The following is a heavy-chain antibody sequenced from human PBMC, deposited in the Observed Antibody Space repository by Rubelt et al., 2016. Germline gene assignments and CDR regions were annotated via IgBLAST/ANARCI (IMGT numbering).Heavy chain of an antibody. D-gene: IGHD6-13*01. CDR2: GGT. Sequence: GGTNYAQKFQGWVTMTRDTSISTAYMELSRLRSDDTAVYYCARVAAAGLAGDNWFDPWGQGTLVTVSS. V-gene: IGHV1-2*04. J-gene: IGHJ5*02. CDR3: ARVAAAGLAGDNWFDP.